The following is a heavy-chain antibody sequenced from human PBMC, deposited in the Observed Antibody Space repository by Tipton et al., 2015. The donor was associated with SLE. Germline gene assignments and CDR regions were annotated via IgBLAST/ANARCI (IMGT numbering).Heavy chain of an antibody. V-gene: IGHV4-59*01. Sequence: TLSLTCTVSGGSISSYYWSWIRQPPGKGLEWIGYIYYSGSTNYNPSLKSRVTISVDTSKNQFSLKLSSVTAADTAVYYCGGQALDYGDYQADAFDIWGQGTMVTVSS. CDR1: GGSISSYY. CDR3: GGQALDYGDYQADAFDI. CDR2: IYYSGST. D-gene: IGHD4-17*01. J-gene: IGHJ3*02.